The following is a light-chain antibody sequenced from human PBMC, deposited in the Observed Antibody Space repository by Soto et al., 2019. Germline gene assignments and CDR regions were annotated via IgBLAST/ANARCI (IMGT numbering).Light chain of an antibody. CDR1: PGNNNY. CDR3: QQYNSAPLT. CDR2: AAS. V-gene: IGKV1-27*01. J-gene: IGKJ4*01. Sequence: DIQMTQSPSSLSASEGDRVTITCRASPGNNNYLAWYQQKPGKVPKLLIYAASTLHSGVPSRFSGDGSETDFTLTISSLQPEDAATYYCQQYNSAPLTFGGGTKVEIK.